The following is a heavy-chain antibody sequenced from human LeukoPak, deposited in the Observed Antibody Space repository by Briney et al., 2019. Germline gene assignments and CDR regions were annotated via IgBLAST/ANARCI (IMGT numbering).Heavy chain of an antibody. CDR1: GYTFTSYA. Sequence: GASVRVSCKASGYTFTSYAITWVRQAPGQGLEWMGWINPNSGGTNYAQKFQGRVTVTRDTSISTAYMELSRLRSDDTAVYYCARDKGVPAGYYYYMDVWGKGTTVTVSS. D-gene: IGHD1-1*01. J-gene: IGHJ6*03. CDR3: ARDKGVPAGYYYYMDV. CDR2: INPNSGGT. V-gene: IGHV1-2*02.